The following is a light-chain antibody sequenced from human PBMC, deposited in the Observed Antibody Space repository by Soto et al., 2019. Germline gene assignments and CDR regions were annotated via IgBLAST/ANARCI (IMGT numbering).Light chain of an antibody. V-gene: IGLV1-40*01. CDR3: QSFDSGLRGEV. CDR2: GNS. CDR1: SSNIGAGYV. Sequence: QSVLTQPPSVSGAPGQRVTISCTGTSSNIGAGYVVHWYQHLPGTAPRLLIYGNSNRPSGVSDRFSGSKSGSSASLAITGLQTEDEANYYCQSFDSGLRGEVFGGGTKVTVL. J-gene: IGLJ3*02.